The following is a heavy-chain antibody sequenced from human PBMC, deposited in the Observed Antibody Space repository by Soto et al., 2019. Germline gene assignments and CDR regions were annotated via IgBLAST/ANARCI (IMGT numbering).Heavy chain of an antibody. V-gene: IGHV5-51*01. CDR2: IYPDDSDT. J-gene: IGHJ4*02. D-gene: IGHD1-26*01. CDR1: GYSFNNYW. CDR3: ARVKWKFWSIHY. Sequence: PGESLKISCKGSGYSFNNYWIGWVRQMPGKGLDWMGIIYPDDSDTRYSPSFQGQVTISADKSISTAYLQWSSLKASDTAMFYCARVKWKFWSIHYWGPGTLVTVSS.